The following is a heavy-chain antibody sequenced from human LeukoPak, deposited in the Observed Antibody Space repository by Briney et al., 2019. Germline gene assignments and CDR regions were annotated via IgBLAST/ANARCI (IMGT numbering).Heavy chain of an antibody. D-gene: IGHD3-16*01. CDR2: INHNGNVN. J-gene: IGHJ6*02. Sequence: GSLRLSCAAXXXXFSXXWMNXXRXAPGKGLEWVASINHNGNVNYYVDSVKGRFTISRDNAKNSLYLQMSNLRAEDTAVYFCARGGGLDVWGQGATVTVSS. CDR1: XXXFSXXW. CDR3: ARGGGLDV. V-gene: IGHV3-7*03.